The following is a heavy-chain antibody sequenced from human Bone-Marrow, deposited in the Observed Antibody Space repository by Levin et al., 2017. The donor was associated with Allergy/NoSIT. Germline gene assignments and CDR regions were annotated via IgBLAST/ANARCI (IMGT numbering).Heavy chain of an antibody. V-gene: IGHV3-23*01. D-gene: IGHD3-10*01. CDR1: GFAFDDYV. CDR2: MSGSGGGI. J-gene: IGHJ5*02. Sequence: QPGGSLRLSCATSGFAFDDYVMSWVRQAPGKGLEWVSAMSGSGGGIYYADSVKGRFTISRDYSKKTLFLKMNGLTVADTAVYFCAKSRELATVWAPQGSWGQGTLVTVSS. CDR3: AKSRELATVWAPQGS.